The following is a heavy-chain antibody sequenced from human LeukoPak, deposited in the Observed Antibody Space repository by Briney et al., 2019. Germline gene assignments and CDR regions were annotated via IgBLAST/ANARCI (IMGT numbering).Heavy chain of an antibody. Sequence: GGSLRLSCAASGFTFSSYGMHWVRQAPGKGLEWVAVIWYDGSNKYYADSVKGRFTISRDNSKNTLYLQMNSLRAEDTAVYYCARGSRGYAQYFDLWGRGTLVTVSS. V-gene: IGHV3-33*08. J-gene: IGHJ2*01. CDR1: GFTFSSYG. D-gene: IGHD5-12*01. CDR3: ARGSRGYAQYFDL. CDR2: IWYDGSNK.